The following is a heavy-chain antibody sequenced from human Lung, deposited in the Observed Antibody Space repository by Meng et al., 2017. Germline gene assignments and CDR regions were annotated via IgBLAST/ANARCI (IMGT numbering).Heavy chain of an antibody. CDR2: MNPNSGNT. Sequence: QVQLVQFGAEVKKPGASLRASCKASGYTFTNYDINRVRQATGQGLQWMGWMNPNSGNTGYAQKFQGRVTMTRNTSISTAYMELSSLRSEDTAVYYCATRNDGYDFDYWGQGTLVTVSS. D-gene: IGHD1-1*01. CDR1: GYTFTNYD. J-gene: IGHJ4*02. V-gene: IGHV1-8*02. CDR3: ATRNDGYDFDY.